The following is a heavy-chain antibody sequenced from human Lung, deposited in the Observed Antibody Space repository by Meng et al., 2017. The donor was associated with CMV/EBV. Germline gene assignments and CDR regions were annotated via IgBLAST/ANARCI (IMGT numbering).Heavy chain of an antibody. CDR3: ASFPPPGKQWLVTDY. CDR2: IYHSGST. Sequence: EPDPGRVKPSGTLSLTCAVSGGSISSSNWWSWVRQPPGKGLEWIGEIYHSGSTNYNPSLKSRVTISVDKSKNQFSLKLSSVTAADTAVYYCASFPPPGKQWLVTDYWGQGTLVTVSS. J-gene: IGHJ4*02. V-gene: IGHV4-4*02. D-gene: IGHD6-19*01. CDR1: GGSISSSNW.